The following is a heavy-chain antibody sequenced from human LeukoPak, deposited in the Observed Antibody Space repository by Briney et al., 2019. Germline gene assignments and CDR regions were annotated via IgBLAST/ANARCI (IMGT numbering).Heavy chain of an antibody. J-gene: IGHJ1*01. CDR1: GFTFTNYA. D-gene: IGHD1-7*01. CDR2: ISGAGT. CDR3: ARDPNGNYVGASDFQR. V-gene: IGHV3-23*01. Sequence: GGSLRLSCAASGFTFTNYAMTWVRQAPGKGLEWVSSISGAGTYYADSVKGRFTISRDNYKNTLYLQMNSLRADDTAVYYCARDPNGNYVGASDFQRWGQGTLVIVSS.